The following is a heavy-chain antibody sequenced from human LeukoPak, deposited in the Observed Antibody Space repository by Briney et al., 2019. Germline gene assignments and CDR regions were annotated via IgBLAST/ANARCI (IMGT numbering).Heavy chain of an antibody. CDR1: GGSISSYY. CDR3: ARAPAAPRNAFDI. J-gene: IGHJ3*02. Sequence: SETLSLTCTVSGGSISSYYWSWIRQPPGKGLEWIGYTYYSGSTNYNPSLKSRVTISVDTSKNQFSLKLSSVTAADTAVYYCARAPAAPRNAFDIWGQGTMVTVSS. CDR2: TYYSGST. V-gene: IGHV4-59*01.